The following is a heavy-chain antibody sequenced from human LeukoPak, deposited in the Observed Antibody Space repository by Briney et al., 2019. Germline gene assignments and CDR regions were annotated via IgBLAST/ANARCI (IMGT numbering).Heavy chain of an antibody. CDR1: GYTFTGYY. J-gene: IGHJ4*02. CDR2: INPHSGGT. CDR3: ARDVGEYCSSTNCYASHY. Sequence: ASVKVSCKASGYTFTGYYIHWVRQAPGQGLEWMGWINPHSGGTNYAQKFQGGVTMTRDTSITTAYMELSSLRSDDTAVYYCARDVGEYCSSTNCYASHYWGQGTLVTAPS. D-gene: IGHD2-2*01. V-gene: IGHV1-2*02.